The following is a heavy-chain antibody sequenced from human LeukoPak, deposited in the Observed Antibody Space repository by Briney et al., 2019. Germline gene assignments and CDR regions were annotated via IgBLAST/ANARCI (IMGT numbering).Heavy chain of an antibody. J-gene: IGHJ5*02. V-gene: IGHV1-8*03. CDR3: ARVSPTYCSSTSCYWFDP. D-gene: IGHD2-2*01. Sequence: ASVKVSCKASGYTFTSYDINWVRQATGQGLEWMGWMNPNSGNTGYAQKFQGRVTITRNTSISTAYMELSSLRSEDTAVYYCARVSPTYCSSTSCYWFDPWGQGTLVTVSS. CDR2: MNPNSGNT. CDR1: GYTFTSYD.